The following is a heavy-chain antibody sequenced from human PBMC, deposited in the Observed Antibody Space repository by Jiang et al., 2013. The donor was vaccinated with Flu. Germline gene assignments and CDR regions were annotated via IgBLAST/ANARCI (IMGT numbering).Heavy chain of an antibody. CDR2: IYYSGST. Sequence: ETLSLTCTVSGGSISSHYWSWIRQPPGKGLEWIGYIYYSGSTNYNPSLKSRVTISVDTSKNQFSLKLSSVTAADTAVYYCALGYYMDVWGKGTTVTVSS. V-gene: IGHV4-59*11. CDR3: ALGYYMDV. J-gene: IGHJ6*03. CDR1: GGSISSHY.